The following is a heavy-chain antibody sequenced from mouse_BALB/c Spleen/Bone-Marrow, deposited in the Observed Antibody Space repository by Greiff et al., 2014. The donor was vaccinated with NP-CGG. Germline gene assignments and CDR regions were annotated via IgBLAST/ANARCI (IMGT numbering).Heavy chain of an antibody. CDR3: ARWNDGYSLYYYAMDY. CDR2: INPYNGGT. J-gene: IGHJ4*01. D-gene: IGHD2-3*01. V-gene: IGHV1-18*01. CDR1: GYSFTGYT. Sequence: SGPELVKPGASMKISCKASGYSFTGYTMNWVKQSHGKNLERIGLINPYNGGTSYNQKFKGKATLTVDKSSSTAYMELLSLTSEDSAVYYCARWNDGYSLYYYAMDYWGQGTSVTVSS.